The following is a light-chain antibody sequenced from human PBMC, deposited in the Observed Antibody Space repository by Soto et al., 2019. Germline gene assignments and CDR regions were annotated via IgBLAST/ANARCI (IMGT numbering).Light chain of an antibody. J-gene: IGLJ3*02. CDR2: STS. CDR3: LLFYRDAWV. CDR1: TGAVTSGYY. Sequence: QAVVTQEPSLTVSPGGTGTLTCASSTGAVTSGYYANWFQQEPGQAPRALISSTSKKHSWTPARFSCSLLGGKAALTLSGVQPEDEAEYYCLLFYRDAWVFGGGTKLTVL. V-gene: IGLV7-43*01.